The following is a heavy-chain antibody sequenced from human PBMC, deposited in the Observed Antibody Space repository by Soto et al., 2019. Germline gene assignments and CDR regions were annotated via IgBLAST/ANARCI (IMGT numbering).Heavy chain of an antibody. CDR1: GFTFSNYG. V-gene: IGHV3-30*03. CDR3: ASQVATGY. CDR2: ISYDGSNK. J-gene: IGHJ4*02. D-gene: IGHD5-12*01. Sequence: VQLVESGGDVVQPGRSLRLSCAASGFTFSNYGMHWVRQAPGKGLEWVALISYDGSNKYYADSVKGRFTISRDNSKNTLYLQINSLRTEDTAVYYCASQVATGYWGQGTLVTVSS.